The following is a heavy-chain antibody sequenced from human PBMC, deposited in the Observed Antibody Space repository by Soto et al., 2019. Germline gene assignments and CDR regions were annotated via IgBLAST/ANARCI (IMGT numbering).Heavy chain of an antibody. CDR3: ASQTGSYDDAFDI. CDR1: GGSFSGYY. V-gene: IGHV4-34*01. J-gene: IGHJ3*02. D-gene: IGHD2-15*01. CDR2: INHSGRT. Sequence: QVQLQQWGAGLLKPSETLSLTCAVYGGSFSGYYWSWIRQPPGKGLEWIGEINHSGRTNYNPSLKSRVTISVDTSKNQFSLKLSSVTAADTAVYYCASQTGSYDDAFDIWGQGTMVTVSS.